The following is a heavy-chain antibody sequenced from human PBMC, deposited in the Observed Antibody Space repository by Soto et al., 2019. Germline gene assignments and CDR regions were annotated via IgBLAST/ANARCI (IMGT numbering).Heavy chain of an antibody. V-gene: IGHV3-23*01. CDR1: GFTFSSYA. Sequence: GGSLRLSCAASGFTFSSYAMSWVRQAPGKGLEWVSAISGSGGSTYYADSVKGRFTISRDNSKNTLYLQMNSLRAEDTAVYYCAKDLPAKYDILTGLFDYWGQGTLVTVSS. J-gene: IGHJ4*02. CDR3: AKDLPAKYDILTGLFDY. D-gene: IGHD3-9*01. CDR2: ISGSGGST.